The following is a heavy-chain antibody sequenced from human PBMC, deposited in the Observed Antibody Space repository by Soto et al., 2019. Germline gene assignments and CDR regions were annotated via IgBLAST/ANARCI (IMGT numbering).Heavy chain of an antibody. V-gene: IGHV1-2*02. CDR1: GYPFTDYY. D-gene: IGHD3-22*01. Sequence: ASVKVSCKASGYPFTDYYLNWVRQAPGQGLEWMGWINPNSGGTNYAQKFQGRVTMTRDTSINTGYMDLSSLRSDDTAVYFCARAHYYDSWNNYFGCWGQGARVTVSS. CDR3: ARAHYYDSWNNYFGC. J-gene: IGHJ4*02. CDR2: INPNSGGT.